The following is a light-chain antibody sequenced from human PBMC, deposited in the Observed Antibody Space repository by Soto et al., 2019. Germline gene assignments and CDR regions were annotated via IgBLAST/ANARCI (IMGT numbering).Light chain of an antibody. CDR3: QQCYMGWT. CDR2: EAS. V-gene: IGKV1-39*01. J-gene: IGKJ1*01. Sequence: DIQMTQSPSSLSASVGDRVTITCRAGQTISNYLNWFQQKPGKAPKLLIYEASNLESGVPSRFSGTGSGTEFTFSITSLQPEDFGTYYCQQCYMGWTFGQGTKVDIK. CDR1: QTISNY.